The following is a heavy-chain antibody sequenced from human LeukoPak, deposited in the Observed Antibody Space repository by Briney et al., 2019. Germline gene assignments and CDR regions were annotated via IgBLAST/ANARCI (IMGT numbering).Heavy chain of an antibody. CDR1: GYTFTNYG. CDR3: ARDLNGRNCSGGSCYSIHRGYGMDV. V-gene: IGHV1-18*01. D-gene: IGHD2-15*01. Sequence: ASVKVSCKASGYTFTNYGVTWVRQAPGQGLEWMGWISTYNGNTNYAQRLQGRVTMTTDTSTSTAYMELRSLRSDDTAVYYCARDLNGRNCSGGSCYSIHRGYGMDVWGQGTTVTVSS. CDR2: ISTYNGNT. J-gene: IGHJ6*02.